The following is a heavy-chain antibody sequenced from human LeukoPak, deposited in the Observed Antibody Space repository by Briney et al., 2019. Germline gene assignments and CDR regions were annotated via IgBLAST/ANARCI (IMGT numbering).Heavy chain of an antibody. CDR3: ARGFSGYGSEYYYYYYGMDV. J-gene: IGHJ6*02. CDR2: MYPNSGNT. CDR1: GYTFTSYD. V-gene: IGHV1-8*01. D-gene: IGHD5-12*01. Sequence: ASVKVSCKASGYTFTSYDINWVRQATGQGLEWMGWMYPNSGNTGYAQKFQGRVTMTRNTSISTAYMELSSLRSEDTAVYYCARGFSGYGSEYYYYYYGMDVWGQGTTVTVSS.